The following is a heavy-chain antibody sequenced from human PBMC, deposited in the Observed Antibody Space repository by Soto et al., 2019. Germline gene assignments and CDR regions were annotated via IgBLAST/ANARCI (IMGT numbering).Heavy chain of an antibody. CDR3: ASMGNHLGWGYDPYYYYGMDV. CDR2: ISGSGGST. J-gene: IGHJ6*02. V-gene: IGHV3-23*01. CDR1: GFTFSSYA. D-gene: IGHD5-12*01. Sequence: GGSLRLSCAASGFTFSSYAMSWVRQAPGKGLEWVSAISGSGGSTYYADSVKGRFTISRDNSKNTLYLQMNSLRAEDTAVYYCASMGNHLGWGYDPYYYYGMDVWGQGTTVTVSS.